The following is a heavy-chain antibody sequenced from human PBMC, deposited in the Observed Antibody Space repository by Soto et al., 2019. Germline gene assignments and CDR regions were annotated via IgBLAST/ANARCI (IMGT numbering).Heavy chain of an antibody. V-gene: IGHV3-23*01. J-gene: IGHJ6*02. Sequence: VGSLRLSCAASGFTFSSYAMSWVRQAPGKGLEWVSAISGSGGSTYYADSVKGRFTISRDNSKNTLYLQMNSLRAEDTAVYSCAKLGGRVQQLVRPCYYGMDGWGQGNTVTV. CDR3: AKLGGRVQQLVRPCYYGMDG. CDR1: GFTFSSYA. D-gene: IGHD6-6*01. CDR2: ISGSGGST.